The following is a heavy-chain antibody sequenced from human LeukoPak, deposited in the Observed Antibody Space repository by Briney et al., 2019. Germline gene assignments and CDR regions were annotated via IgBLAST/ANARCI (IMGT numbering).Heavy chain of an antibody. D-gene: IGHD1-26*01. V-gene: IGHV1-18*01. CDR2: ISAYNGYT. CDR3: ARVGGNYEGLIDY. J-gene: IGHJ4*02. Sequence: GASVKVSCKASGYTFTNFPIGWVRQAPGQGLEWMGWISAYNGYTKYAPSLQGRVTMTTDTPTSTAYMQLRSLRSDDTAMYYCARVGGNYEGLIDYWGQGTLVTVSS. CDR1: GYTFTNFP.